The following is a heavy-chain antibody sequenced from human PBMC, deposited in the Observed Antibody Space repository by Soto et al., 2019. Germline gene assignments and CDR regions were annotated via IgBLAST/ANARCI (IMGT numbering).Heavy chain of an antibody. Sequence: SEKVSCKASGGTFSSYAISWVRQAPGQGLEWMGGIIPIFGTANYAQKFQGRVTITADKSTSTAYMEPSSLRSEDTAVYYCARDFIRHCSSTSCYYYYYGMDVWGQGTTVTVSS. CDR3: ARDFIRHCSSTSCYYYYYGMDV. J-gene: IGHJ6*02. D-gene: IGHD2-2*01. CDR2: IIPIFGTA. CDR1: GGTFSSYA. V-gene: IGHV1-69*06.